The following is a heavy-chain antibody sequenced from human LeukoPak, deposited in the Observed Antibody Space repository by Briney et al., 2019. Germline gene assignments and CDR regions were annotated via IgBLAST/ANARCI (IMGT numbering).Heavy chain of an antibody. CDR3: AREELGSSLGFDP. CDR1: GFTFSSYT. J-gene: IGHJ5*02. CDR2: ISFDGSNK. D-gene: IGHD3-16*01. Sequence: PGGSLRLSCAASGFTFSSYTIHWVRQPPGKGLEWVAVISFDGSNKYYADSVKGRFTISRDNSKNTLYLQMNSLRAEDTAAYYCAREELGSSLGFDPWGQGTLVTVSS. V-gene: IGHV3-30-3*01.